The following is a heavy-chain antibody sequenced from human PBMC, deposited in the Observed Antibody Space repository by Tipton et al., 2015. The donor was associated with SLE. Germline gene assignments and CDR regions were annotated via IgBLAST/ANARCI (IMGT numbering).Heavy chain of an antibody. J-gene: IGHJ6*02. CDR3: ARRVGSYYGMDV. D-gene: IGHD3-10*01. CDR2: ISYDGNNK. V-gene: IGHV3-30*04. Sequence: SLRLSCAASGFTFSNYAMHWVRQAPGKGLEWVAVISYDGNNKYYADSVKGRFTVSRDNSKNTLYLQMNGLRPEDTAVYYCARRVGSYYGMDVWGQGTTVSVSS. CDR1: GFTFSNYA.